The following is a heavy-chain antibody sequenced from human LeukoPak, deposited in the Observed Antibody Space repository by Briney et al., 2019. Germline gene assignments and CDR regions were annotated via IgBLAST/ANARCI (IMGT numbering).Heavy chain of an antibody. D-gene: IGHD4-17*01. Sequence: PGGSLRLFCAASGFTFSSYAMHWVRQAPGKGLEWVAFISYDGSNKYYADPVKGRFTISRDNSKNTLYLQMNSLRAEDTAVYYCARANTSYGDYMGEFDYWGQGTLVTVSS. J-gene: IGHJ4*02. CDR3: ARANTSYGDYMGEFDY. CDR1: GFTFSSYA. V-gene: IGHV3-30*04. CDR2: ISYDGSNK.